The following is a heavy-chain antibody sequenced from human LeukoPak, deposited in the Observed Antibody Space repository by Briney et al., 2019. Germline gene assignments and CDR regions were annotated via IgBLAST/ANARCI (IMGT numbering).Heavy chain of an antibody. V-gene: IGHV1-69*13. CDR3: ARNPTYYDSSGYGPNYYYYYMDV. CDR1: GYTFTGYY. CDR2: IIPIFGTA. J-gene: IGHJ6*03. D-gene: IGHD3-22*01. Sequence: SVKVSCKASGYTFTGYYMHWVRQAPGQGLEWMGGIIPIFGTANYAQTFQGRVTITADESTSTAYMELSSLRSEDTAVYYCARNPTYYDSSGYGPNYYYYYMDVWGKGTTVTVSS.